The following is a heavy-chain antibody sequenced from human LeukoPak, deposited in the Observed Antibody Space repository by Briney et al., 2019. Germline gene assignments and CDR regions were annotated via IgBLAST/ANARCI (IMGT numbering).Heavy chain of an antibody. CDR2: ISHDGSKK. Sequence: GRSLRLSCAASGFTFSRYAMHWVRQAPGKGLEWVADISHDGSKKFYADSVKGRFTISRDTSNNTVYLQMNSPRVEDTAVYHCARRLRLDYWGQGTLVTVSS. J-gene: IGHJ4*02. CDR3: ARRLRLDY. D-gene: IGHD4-17*01. V-gene: IGHV3-30*04. CDR1: GFTFSRYA.